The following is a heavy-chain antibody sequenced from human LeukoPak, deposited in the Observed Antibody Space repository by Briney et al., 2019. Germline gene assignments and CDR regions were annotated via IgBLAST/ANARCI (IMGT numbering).Heavy chain of an antibody. CDR2: IIPIFGTA. Sequence: SVKVSCKTSGGTFSNYAISWVRQAPGQGLEWMGVIIPIFGTANYAQKFQGRVTITADESTSTAYMELSSLRSEDTAVYYCARDTDTDDYVWGSYRHFDYWGQGTLVTVSS. V-gene: IGHV1-69*01. D-gene: IGHD3-16*02. J-gene: IGHJ4*02. CDR3: ARDTDTDDYVWGSYRHFDY. CDR1: GGTFSNYA.